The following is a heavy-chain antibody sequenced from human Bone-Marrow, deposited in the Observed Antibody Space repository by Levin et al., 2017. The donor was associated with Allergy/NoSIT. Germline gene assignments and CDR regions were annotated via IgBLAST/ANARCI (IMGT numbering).Heavy chain of an antibody. CDR3: ARVIANYDILTGYYEAQDYYYYGMDV. J-gene: IGHJ6*02. CDR2: IYHSGST. V-gene: IGHV4-38-2*01. CDR1: GYSISSGYY. D-gene: IGHD3-9*01. Sequence: GSLRLSCAVSGYSISSGYYWGWIRQPPGKGLEWIGSIYHSGSTYYNPSLKSRVTISVDTSKNQFSLKLSSVTAADTAVYYCARVIANYDILTGYYEAQDYYYYGMDVWGQGTTVTVSS.